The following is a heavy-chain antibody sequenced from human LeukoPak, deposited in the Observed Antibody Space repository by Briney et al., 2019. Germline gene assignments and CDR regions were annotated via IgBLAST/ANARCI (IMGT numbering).Heavy chain of an antibody. V-gene: IGHV5-51*01. J-gene: IGHJ4*02. Sequence: KYGESLQISCKGSGYSFTTYWIAWVRQMPGKGLEWMGIIYPGDSDTRYSPSFQGQVTISADKSISTAYLQWSSLKASDTAMYYCVRGRRYQLPRLNYFDYWGQGTLVTVSS. D-gene: IGHD2-2*01. CDR3: VRGRRYQLPRLNYFDY. CDR1: GYSFTTYW. CDR2: IYPGDSDT.